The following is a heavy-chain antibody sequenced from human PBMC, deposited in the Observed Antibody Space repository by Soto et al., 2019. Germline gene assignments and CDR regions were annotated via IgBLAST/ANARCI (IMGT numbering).Heavy chain of an antibody. CDR2: NYHSGST. J-gene: IGHJ4*02. D-gene: IGHD5-18*01. V-gene: IGHV4-4*02. CDR3: ARAERGYSYGYYFDY. CDR1: GGSISSSNW. Sequence: QVQLQESGPGLVKPSRTLSLTCAVSGGSISSSNWWSWVRQPPGNGLEWIGENYHSGSTNYNPSLKSRVTISVDKSKTQFPLKLSSVTAAETAVYYCARAERGYSYGYYFDYWGQGTLVTVSS.